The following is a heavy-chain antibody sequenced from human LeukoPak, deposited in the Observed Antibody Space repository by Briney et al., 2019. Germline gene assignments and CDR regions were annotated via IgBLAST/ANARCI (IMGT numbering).Heavy chain of an antibody. CDR1: GGSISSSSYY. Sequence: SETLSLTCTASGGSISSSSYYWGWIRQPPGKGLEWIGSIYYSGSTNYNPSLKSRVTISVDTSKNQFSLKLSSVTAADTAVYYCATESIAAAGKFDYWGQGTLVTVSS. D-gene: IGHD6-13*01. J-gene: IGHJ4*02. V-gene: IGHV4-39*07. CDR2: IYYSGST. CDR3: ATESIAAAGKFDY.